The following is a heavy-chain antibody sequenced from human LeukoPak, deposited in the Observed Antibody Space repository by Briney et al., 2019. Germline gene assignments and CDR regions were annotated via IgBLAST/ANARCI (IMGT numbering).Heavy chain of an antibody. CDR2: INSNGGTT. Sequence: GGSLRLSCSASGFTFSSYAMHWVRQAPGKGLEYVSAINSNGGTTYYSDSVEGRFTISRDNSKNTLYLQMSSLRAEDTAVYYCVKMGTYYYDSSGSNYWGQGTLVTASS. J-gene: IGHJ4*02. CDR1: GFTFSSYA. V-gene: IGHV3-64D*09. D-gene: IGHD3-22*01. CDR3: VKMGTYYYDSSGSNY.